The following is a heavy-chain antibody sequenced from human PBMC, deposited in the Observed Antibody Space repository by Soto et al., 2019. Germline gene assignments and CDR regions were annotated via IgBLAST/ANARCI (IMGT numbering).Heavy chain of an antibody. J-gene: IGHJ4*02. V-gene: IGHV4-4*02. D-gene: IGHD3-3*01. CDR1: SGSISSSNW. Sequence: SETLSLTCAVSSGSISSSNWWSWVRQPPGKGLEWIGEIYHSGSTNYNPSLKSRVTISVDKSKNQFSLKLSSVTAADTAVYYCARATYYDFWSGSPSYYFDYWGQGTLVTVS. CDR3: ARATYYDFWSGSPSYYFDY. CDR2: IYHSGST.